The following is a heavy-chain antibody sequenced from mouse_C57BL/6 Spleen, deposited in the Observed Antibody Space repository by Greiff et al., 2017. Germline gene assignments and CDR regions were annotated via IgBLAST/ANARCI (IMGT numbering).Heavy chain of an antibody. V-gene: IGHV5-17*01. J-gene: IGHJ2*01. Sequence: EVKVVESGGGLVKPGGSLKLSCAASGFTFSDYGMHWVRQAPEKGLEWVAYISSGSSTIYYADTVKGRFTISRDNAKNTLFLQMTSLRSEDTAMYYCARGDYTGYFDYWGQGTTRTVSS. CDR1: GFTFSDYG. CDR2: ISSGSSTI. CDR3: ARGDYTGYFDY. D-gene: IGHD2-12*01.